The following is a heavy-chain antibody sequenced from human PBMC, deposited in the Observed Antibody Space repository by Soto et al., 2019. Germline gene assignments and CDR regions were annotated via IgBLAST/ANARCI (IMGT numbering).Heavy chain of an antibody. CDR1: GGTFSSYA. D-gene: IGHD4-17*01. Sequence: GASVKVSCKASGGTFSSYAISWVRQAPGQGLEWMGGIIPIFGTANYAQKFQGRVTITADESTSTAYMELSSLRSEDTAVYYCARGKDYFYYYYGMDVWGQGTTVTVSS. CDR2: IIPIFGTA. V-gene: IGHV1-69*13. CDR3: ARGKDYFYYYYGMDV. J-gene: IGHJ6*02.